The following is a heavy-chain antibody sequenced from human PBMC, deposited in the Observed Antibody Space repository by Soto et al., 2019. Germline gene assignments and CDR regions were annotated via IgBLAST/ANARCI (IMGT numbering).Heavy chain of an antibody. CDR2: IYYSGST. V-gene: IGHV4-30-4*01. D-gene: IGHD3-10*01. J-gene: IGHJ5*02. Sequence: SETLSLTCTVSGGSTSSGDYYWSWIRRPPGKGLEWIGYIYYSGSTYYNPSLKSRVTISVDTSKNQFSLKLSSVTAADTAVYYCARGTPVWFDPWGQGTLVTVSS. CDR3: ARGTPVWFDP. CDR1: GGSTSSGDYY.